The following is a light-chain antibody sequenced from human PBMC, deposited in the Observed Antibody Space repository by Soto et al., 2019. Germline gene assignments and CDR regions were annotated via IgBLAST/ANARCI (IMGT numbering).Light chain of an antibody. CDR1: QSASSS. J-gene: IGKJ4*01. CDR2: GAS. CDR3: QQYGSSPPLT. Sequence: EIVLTQSPATLSLSPGQRATLSCRASQSASSSLAWYQQKPGQAPRLLIHGASSRATGIPDRFSGSGSGTDFTLTISRLEPEDFAVYYCQQYGSSPPLTFGGGTKVEIK. V-gene: IGKV3-20*01.